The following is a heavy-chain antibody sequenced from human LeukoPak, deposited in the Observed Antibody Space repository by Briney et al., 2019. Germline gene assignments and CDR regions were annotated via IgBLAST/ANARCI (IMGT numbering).Heavy chain of an antibody. CDR2: ISSSSSYI. V-gene: IGHV3-21*01. CDR1: GFTFSSYS. J-gene: IGHJ4*02. CDR3: AREGDIYCSGGSCHPPDY. D-gene: IGHD2-15*01. Sequence: GGSLRLSCAASGFTFSSYSMNWVRQAPWKGLEWVSSISSSSSYIYYADSVKGRFTISRDNAKNSLYLQMNSLRAEDTAVYYCAREGDIYCSGGSCHPPDYWGQGTLVTVSS.